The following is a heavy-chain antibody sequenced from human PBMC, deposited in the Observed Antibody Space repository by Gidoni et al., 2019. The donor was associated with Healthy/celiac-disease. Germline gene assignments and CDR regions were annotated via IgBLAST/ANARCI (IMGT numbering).Heavy chain of an antibody. CDR3: ARRGWNYVLNY. J-gene: IGHJ4*02. CDR1: GGSFSGYY. D-gene: IGHD1-7*01. Sequence: QVQLQQWGAGLLKPSETLSLTCAVYGGSFSGYYWSWIRQPPGKGLEWIGEINHSGSTNYNPSLKSRVTISVDTSKNQFSLKLSSVTAADTAVYYCARRGWNYVLNYWGQGTLVTVSS. V-gene: IGHV4-34*01. CDR2: INHSGST.